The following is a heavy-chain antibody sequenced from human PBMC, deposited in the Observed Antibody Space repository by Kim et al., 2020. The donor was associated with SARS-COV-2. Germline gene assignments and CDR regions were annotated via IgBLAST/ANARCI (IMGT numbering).Heavy chain of an antibody. CDR3: ARGRRGYSYRWLFDY. CDR2: INHSGST. CDR1: GGSFSGYY. Sequence: SETLSLTCAVYGGSFSGYYWSWIRQPPGKGLEWIGEINHSGSTNYNPSLKSRVTISVDTSKNQFSLKLSSVTAADTAVYYCARGRRGYSYRWLFDYWGQG. V-gene: IGHV4-34*01. D-gene: IGHD5-18*01. J-gene: IGHJ4*02.